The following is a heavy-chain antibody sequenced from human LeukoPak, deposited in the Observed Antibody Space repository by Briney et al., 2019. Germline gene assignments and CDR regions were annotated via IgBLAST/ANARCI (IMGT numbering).Heavy chain of an antibody. CDR2: ISSDGVRT. D-gene: IGHD2-15*01. J-gene: IGHJ3*01. CDR1: GVTFSSYA. V-gene: IGHV3-23*01. CDR3: AKQKLAVIVSQGFDV. Sequence: GGSLRLSCQFSGVTFSSYAMIWVRQAPGEGLGWGSGISSDGVRTFYADAVKGRFTISRDNSKNTLHLQMNSLRVEDTAIYYCAKQKLAVIVSQGFDVWGQGTMVTVSS.